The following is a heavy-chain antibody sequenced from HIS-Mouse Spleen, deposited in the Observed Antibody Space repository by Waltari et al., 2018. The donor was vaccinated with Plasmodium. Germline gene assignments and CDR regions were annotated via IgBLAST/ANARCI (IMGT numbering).Heavy chain of an antibody. CDR3: ARGRRIVVVTAPRGFFDY. V-gene: IGHV4-34*01. J-gene: IGHJ4*02. CDR1: GGSFSGYY. D-gene: IGHD2-21*02. Sequence: QVQLQQWGAGLLKPSETLSLTCAVYGGSFSGYYWSWIRQPPGKGLEWIGKINPIGSTNYHPPLKSRVTISGDTSKNQFSLKLSSVTAADTAVYYCARGRRIVVVTAPRGFFDYWGQGTLVTVSS. CDR2: INPIGST.